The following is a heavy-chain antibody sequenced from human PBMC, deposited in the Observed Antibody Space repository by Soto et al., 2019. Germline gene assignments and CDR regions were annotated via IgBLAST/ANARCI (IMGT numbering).Heavy chain of an antibody. Sequence: EVQLVESGGGLVQPGGSLRLSCAASGFTFRSYWMSWVRQAPGKGLEWVATIKQDGSQQYYVDSVRGRFTISRDNAKDSLDLQMNSLRAEDTAMYYCASYYYESGRSRGFWGQGTLVTVSS. D-gene: IGHD3-10*01. CDR3: ASYYYESGRSRGF. CDR1: GFTFRSYW. V-gene: IGHV3-7*01. CDR2: IKQDGSQQ. J-gene: IGHJ4*02.